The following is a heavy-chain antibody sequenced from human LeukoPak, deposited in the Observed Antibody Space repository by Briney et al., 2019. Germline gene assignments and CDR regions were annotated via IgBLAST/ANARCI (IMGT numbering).Heavy chain of an antibody. J-gene: IGHJ4*02. CDR2: INPNSGGT. D-gene: IGHD6-19*01. CDR3: ARGVWLESYFGY. V-gene: IGHV1-2*02. Sequence: ASVKVSCKASGYTFTGYYMHWVRQAPGQGLEWMGWINPNSGGTNYAQKFQGRVTMTRDTSISTAYMELSRLRSDDTAVYYCARGVWLESYFGYWCQGTLVTVSS. CDR1: GYTFTGYY.